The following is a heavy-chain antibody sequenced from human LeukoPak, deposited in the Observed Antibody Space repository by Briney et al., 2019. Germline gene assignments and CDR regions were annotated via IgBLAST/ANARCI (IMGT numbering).Heavy chain of an antibody. J-gene: IGHJ3*02. Sequence: GGSLRLSCAASGFTFSSYNMNWVRQAPGKGLEWVSYISRSSGNIYYGDSVKGRFTISRDNAKNSLYLQMNSLRAEDTAVYYCARAMRRAAMGAFDIWGQGTMVTVSS. V-gene: IGHV3-48*04. CDR1: GFTFSSYN. D-gene: IGHD2-2*01. CDR3: ARAMRRAAMGAFDI. CDR2: ISRSSGNI.